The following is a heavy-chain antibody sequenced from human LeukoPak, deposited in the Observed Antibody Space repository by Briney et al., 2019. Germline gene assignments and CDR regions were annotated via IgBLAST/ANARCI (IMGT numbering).Heavy chain of an antibody. CDR1: GGFISSSSSY. Sequence: SETLSLTCSVSGGFISSSSSYWGWIRQPPGKGLEWIGNIYYRGSTYYKPSLKSRVTISVDTSKNQFSLKLSSVTAADTAVYYCARGAVYYYGSGSYYNRRSGFDPWGQGTLVTVSS. CDR2: IYYRGST. J-gene: IGHJ5*02. V-gene: IGHV4-39*07. CDR3: ARGAVYYYGSGSYYNRRSGFDP. D-gene: IGHD3-10*01.